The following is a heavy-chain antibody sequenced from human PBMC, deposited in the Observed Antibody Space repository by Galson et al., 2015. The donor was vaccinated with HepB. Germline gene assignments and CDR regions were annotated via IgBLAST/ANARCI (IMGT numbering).Heavy chain of an antibody. CDR3: ARGDAHIYPGHMDV. V-gene: IGHV1-3*01. D-gene: IGHD2-2*02. Sequence: SVKVSCKASGYTFTSYAMHWVRQAPGQRLEWMGWINAGNGNTKYSQKFQGRVTITRDTSASTAYMELSSLRSEDTAVYYCARGDAHIYPGHMDVWGKGTTVTVSS. J-gene: IGHJ6*03. CDR2: INAGNGNT. CDR1: GYTFTSYA.